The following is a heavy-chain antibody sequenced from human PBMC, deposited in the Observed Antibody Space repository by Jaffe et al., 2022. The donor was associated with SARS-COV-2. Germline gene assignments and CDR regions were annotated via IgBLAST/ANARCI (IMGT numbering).Heavy chain of an antibody. J-gene: IGHJ5*02. CDR2: IYTSGST. CDR3: ARVSIAAAVQFDP. Sequence: QVQLQESGPGLVKPSQTLSLTCTVSGGSISSGSYYWSWIRQPAGKGLEWIGRIYTSGSTNYNPSLKSRVTISVDTSKNQFSLKLSSVTAADTAVYYCARVSIAAAVQFDPWGQGTLVTVSS. D-gene: IGHD6-13*01. V-gene: IGHV4-61*02. CDR1: GGSISSGSYY.